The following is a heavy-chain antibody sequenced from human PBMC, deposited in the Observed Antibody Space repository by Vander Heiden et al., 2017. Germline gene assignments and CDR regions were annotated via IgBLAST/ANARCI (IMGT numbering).Heavy chain of an antibody. V-gene: IGHV3-33*01. CDR1: GFTFSSYG. Sequence: QVQLVESGGGVVQPGRALRLSCAASGFTFSSYGMHWFRPAAGKELEWVAVIWFDGTNKYYGDSVKGRFTISRDNSKNTVYLQMNSLRAEDTAVYYCARGTTGYYRGSYFDYWGQGTLVTASS. CDR3: ARGTTGYYRGSYFDY. D-gene: IGHD3-9*01. J-gene: IGHJ4*02. CDR2: IWFDGTNK.